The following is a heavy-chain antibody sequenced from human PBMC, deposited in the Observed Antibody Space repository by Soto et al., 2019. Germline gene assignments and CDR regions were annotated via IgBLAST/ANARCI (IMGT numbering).Heavy chain of an antibody. V-gene: IGHV1-69*13. D-gene: IGHD3-3*02. Sequence: ASVKVSCKASGGTFSSCAVRCVRQAPGQGLEWMGGLIPIFATANYAQKFQCRVTITSDESTNTAYMELRSLRSEETVLFYCSGVYAATFFYLFAVRGQATIVAVSS. CDR3: SGVYAATFFYLFAV. CDR2: LIPIFATA. CDR1: GGTFSSCA. J-gene: IGHJ4*02.